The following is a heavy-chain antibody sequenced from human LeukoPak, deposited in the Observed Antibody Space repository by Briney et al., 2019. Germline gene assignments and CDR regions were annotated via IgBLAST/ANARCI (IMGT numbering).Heavy chain of an antibody. CDR3: AADRIAVAGYWYFDL. J-gene: IGHJ2*01. V-gene: IGHV1-58*02. CDR1: GFTFSKSA. D-gene: IGHD6-19*01. CDR2: IVVGSGNT. Sequence: TSVKVSCKASGFTFSKSAMQWVRQARGQRLEWIGWIVVGSGNTNYAQKFQERVTITRDMSTSTAYMELSSLRSEDTAVYYCAADRIAVAGYWYFDLRGRGTLVTVSS.